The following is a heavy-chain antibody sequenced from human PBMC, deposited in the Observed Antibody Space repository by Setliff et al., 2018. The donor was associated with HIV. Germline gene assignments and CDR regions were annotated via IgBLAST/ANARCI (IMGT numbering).Heavy chain of an antibody. CDR1: GYSFTGYD. J-gene: IGHJ4*02. CDR2: MNPSTGEI. V-gene: IGHV1-8*01. Sequence: ASVKVSCKASGYSFTGYDINWVRQATGQGLEWMAWMNPSTGEIGSAQKFQGRLTMTRDSSISTAYMELRALGAEDTAIYYCARDAYGDSYFDYWGQGTLVTVSS. CDR3: ARDAYGDSYFDY. D-gene: IGHD4-17*01.